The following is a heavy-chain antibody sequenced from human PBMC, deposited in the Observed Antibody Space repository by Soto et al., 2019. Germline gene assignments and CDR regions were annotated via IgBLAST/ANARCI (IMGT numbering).Heavy chain of an antibody. V-gene: IGHV1-8*01. D-gene: IGHD3-22*01. CDR1: GYTFTSYD. J-gene: IGHJ6*02. Sequence: ASVKVSCKASGYTFTSYDINWVRQATGQGLEWMGWMNPNSGNTGYAQKFQGRVTMTRNTSISTAYMELSSLRSEDTAVYYCARGKYYYDSSGYQAVDAFDVWGQGTTVTVSS. CDR3: ARGKYYYDSSGYQAVDAFDV. CDR2: MNPNSGNT.